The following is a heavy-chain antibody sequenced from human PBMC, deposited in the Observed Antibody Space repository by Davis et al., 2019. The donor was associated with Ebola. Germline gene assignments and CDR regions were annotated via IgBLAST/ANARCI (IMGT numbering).Heavy chain of an antibody. Sequence: GESLKISCAASGFTFSSYAMHWVRQAPGKGLEWVAVISYDGNNKYYADSVKGRFTISRDNAKNTLYLQMNSLRAEDTAVYYCARAAGDWNYYYYGMDVWGQGTTVTVSS. CDR1: GFTFSSYA. D-gene: IGHD3/OR15-3a*01. CDR2: ISYDGNNK. V-gene: IGHV3-30-3*01. CDR3: ARAAGDWNYYYYGMDV. J-gene: IGHJ6*02.